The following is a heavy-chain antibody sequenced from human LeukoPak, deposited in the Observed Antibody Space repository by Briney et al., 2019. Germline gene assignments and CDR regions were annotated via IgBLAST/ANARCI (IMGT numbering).Heavy chain of an antibody. D-gene: IGHD3-10*01. CDR1: GFTFSSYA. Sequence: GGSLRLSCAASGFTFSSYAMSWVRQAPGKGLEWVSAISGSGGSTYYADSVKGRFTISRDNSKNTLYLQMNSLGAEDTAVYYCAKSVGSGSYYNNDCWGQGTLVTVSS. CDR3: AKSVGSGSYYNNDC. J-gene: IGHJ4*02. V-gene: IGHV3-23*01. CDR2: ISGSGGST.